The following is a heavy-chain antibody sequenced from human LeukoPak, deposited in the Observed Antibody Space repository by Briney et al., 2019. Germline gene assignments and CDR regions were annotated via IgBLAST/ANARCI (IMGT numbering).Heavy chain of an antibody. CDR1: GGSISSSSYY. CDR3: ARVSSSWYQDWYFDL. J-gene: IGHJ2*01. D-gene: IGHD6-13*01. V-gene: IGHV4-39*07. Sequence: SETLSLTCTVSGGSISSSSYYWGWIRQPPGKGLEWTGSIYYSGSTYYNPSLKSRVTISVDTSKNQFSLKLSSMIAADTAVYYCARVSSSWYQDWYFDLWGRGTLVTVPS. CDR2: IYYSGST.